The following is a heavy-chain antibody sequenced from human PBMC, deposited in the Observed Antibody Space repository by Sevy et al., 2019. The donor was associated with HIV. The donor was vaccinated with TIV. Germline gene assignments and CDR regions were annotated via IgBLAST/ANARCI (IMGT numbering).Heavy chain of an antibody. CDR2: SRNRVNSYST. CDR3: IRGLNGNDEPNGDY. CDR1: GFTFTDHY. D-gene: IGHD1-1*01. Sequence: GGSLRLSCVASGFTFTDHYMDWVRQAPGKGLEWIGRSRNRVNSYSTEYAASVKGRFTISRDASGSSLYVQMNSLKTEDTAVYYCIRGLNGNDEPNGDYWGQGTLATVSS. V-gene: IGHV3-72*01. J-gene: IGHJ4*02.